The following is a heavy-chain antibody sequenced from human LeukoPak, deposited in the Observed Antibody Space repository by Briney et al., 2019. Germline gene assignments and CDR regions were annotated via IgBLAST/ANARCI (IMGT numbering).Heavy chain of an antibody. CDR2: ISSSSSYI. J-gene: IGHJ4*02. V-gene: IGHV3-21*01. D-gene: IGHD3-22*01. Sequence: KAGGSLRLSCAASGFTFSSYSMNWVRQAPGKGLEWVSSISSSSSYIYYADSVKGRFTISRDNAKNSLYLQMNSLRAEDTAVYYCASQLFITMIVDDYWGQGTLVTVSS. CDR3: ASQLFITMIVDDY. CDR1: GFTFSSYS.